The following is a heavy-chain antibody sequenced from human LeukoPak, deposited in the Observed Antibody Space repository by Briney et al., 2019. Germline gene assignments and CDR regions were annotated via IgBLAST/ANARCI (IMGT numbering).Heavy chain of an antibody. Sequence: GVSLRLSCAASRFTFNNSAMNWVPQVPGKGLVWVSSIDYDSSHIYYAASVRGRFTISRDNARNSVYLQMNSLRVEDTAVYYCAREPLRYLRVGHYDYWGQGTLVAVSS. CDR2: IDYDSSHI. V-gene: IGHV3-21*01. D-gene: IGHD3-9*01. CDR3: AREPLRYLRVGHYDY. J-gene: IGHJ4*02. CDR1: RFTFNNSA.